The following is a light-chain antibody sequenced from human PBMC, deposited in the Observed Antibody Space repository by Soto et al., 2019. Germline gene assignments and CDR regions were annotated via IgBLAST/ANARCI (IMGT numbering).Light chain of an antibody. CDR2: DVT. J-gene: IGLJ2*01. V-gene: IGLV2-11*01. CDR1: SSDVGYYNY. CDR3: CSYADSYEI. Sequence: QSALTQPRSVSGSPGQSVTISCTGTSSDVGYYNYVSWYQQHPGKVPKLMIYDVTKQPSGVPDRLSGSKSGNMSSLTICGLKAEEETDYYFCSYADSYEIFGGVPKHTVL.